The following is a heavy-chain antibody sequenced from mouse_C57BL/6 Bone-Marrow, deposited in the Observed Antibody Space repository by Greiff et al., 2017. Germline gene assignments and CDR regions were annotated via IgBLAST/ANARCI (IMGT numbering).Heavy chain of an antibody. CDR1: GFTFSDFY. CDR3: ARDAKTGIDY. V-gene: IGHV7-1*01. J-gene: IGHJ2*01. Sequence: EVKVEESGGGLVQSGRSLRLSCATSGFTFSDFYMEWVRQAPGKGLEWIAASRNKANDYTTEYSASVKGRFIVSRDTSQSILYLQMNALRAEDTAIYYCARDAKTGIDYWGQGTTLTVSS. CDR2: SRNKANDYTT. D-gene: IGHD4-1*01.